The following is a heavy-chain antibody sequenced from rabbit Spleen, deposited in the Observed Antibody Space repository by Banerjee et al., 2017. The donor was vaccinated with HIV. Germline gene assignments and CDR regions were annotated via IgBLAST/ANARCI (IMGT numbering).Heavy chain of an antibody. J-gene: IGHJ4*01. CDR3: ARETSSGWGIVSFYISL. D-gene: IGHD4-1*01. CDR2: IDSGSSVDT. V-gene: IGHV1S40*01. Sequence: QSLEESGGDLVKPGASLTLTCTASGFSFSSRYYICWVRQAPGKGLEWIACIDSGSSVDTYYVSLAKGRFTIAKSPSTTVTLQMTSLTDAAAAPYFCARETSSGWGIVSFYISLWGPGTLVTVS. CDR1: GFSFSSRYY.